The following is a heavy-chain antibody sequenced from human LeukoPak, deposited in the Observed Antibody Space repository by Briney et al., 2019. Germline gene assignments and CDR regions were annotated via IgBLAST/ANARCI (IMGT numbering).Heavy chain of an antibody. J-gene: IGHJ4*02. CDR3: ARDESVTGPTTFDY. V-gene: IGHV3-74*01. Sequence: GGSLRLSCAGSGCTFRRYWMHWVRQAPGKGPVWVSRINTDGSDTIYADSVKGRFTISRDNAKNTLFLQMNSLRAEDTAVYYCARDESVTGPTTFDYWGQGTLVTVSS. CDR1: GCTFRRYW. D-gene: IGHD6-19*01. CDR2: INTDGSDT.